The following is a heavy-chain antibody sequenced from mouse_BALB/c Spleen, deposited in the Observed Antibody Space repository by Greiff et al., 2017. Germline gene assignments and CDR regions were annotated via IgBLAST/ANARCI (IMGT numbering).Heavy chain of an antibody. J-gene: IGHJ3*01. V-gene: IGHV4-1*02. CDR2: INPDSSTI. CDR1: GFDFSRYW. D-gene: IGHD4-1*01. Sequence: EVKLMESGGGLVQPGGSLKLSCAASGFDFSRYWMSWVRQAPGKGLEWIGEINPDSSTINYTPSLKDKFIISRDNAKNTLYLQMSKVRSEDTALYYCAREGAGTWFAYWGQGTLVTVSA. CDR3: AREGAGTWFAY.